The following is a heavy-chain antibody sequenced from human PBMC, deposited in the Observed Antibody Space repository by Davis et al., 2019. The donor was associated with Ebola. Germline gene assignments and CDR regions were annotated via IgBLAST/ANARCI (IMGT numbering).Heavy chain of an antibody. Sequence: SGPTLVKPTQTLTLTCTFSGFSLSTSGMCVSWIRQPPGKALEWLARIDWDADKYYSTSLKTRLTISKDTSKNQVVLTMTNMDPVDTATYYCARIYGAGTGGVRYYFDYWGQGTLVTVSS. CDR2: IDWDADK. J-gene: IGHJ4*02. V-gene: IGHV2-70*11. CDR3: ARIYGAGTGGVRYYFDY. CDR1: GFSLSTSGMC. D-gene: IGHD6-19*01.